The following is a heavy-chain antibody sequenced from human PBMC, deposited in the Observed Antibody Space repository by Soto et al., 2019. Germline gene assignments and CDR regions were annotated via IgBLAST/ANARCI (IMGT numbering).Heavy chain of an antibody. D-gene: IGHD3-10*01. CDR2: ISGGGDST. CDR1: GFTFSNYA. V-gene: IGHV3-23*01. Sequence: GGSLRLSCAASGFTFSNYAMSWVRQAPGKGLEWVSAISGGGDSTWYADSVKGRFTISRDNSKTTLYLQMNSLRAEDTALYYCAKLEHNSGGILDYWGQGTLVTVSS. J-gene: IGHJ4*02. CDR3: AKLEHNSGGILDY.